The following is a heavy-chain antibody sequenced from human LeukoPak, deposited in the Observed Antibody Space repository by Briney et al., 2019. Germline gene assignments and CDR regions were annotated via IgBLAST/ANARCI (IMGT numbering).Heavy chain of an antibody. Sequence: PGGSLRLSCAASGFTFSDHYMDWVRQAPGKGLEWVGRTRNKANSYTTEYAASVKGRFTISRDDSKNSLYLQMNSLKTEDTAVYYCARVWTTGPYGDYVGPWFDPWGQGTLVTVSS. D-gene: IGHD4-17*01. CDR1: GFTFSDHY. V-gene: IGHV3-72*01. J-gene: IGHJ5*02. CDR3: ARVWTTGPYGDYVGPWFDP. CDR2: TRNKANSYTT.